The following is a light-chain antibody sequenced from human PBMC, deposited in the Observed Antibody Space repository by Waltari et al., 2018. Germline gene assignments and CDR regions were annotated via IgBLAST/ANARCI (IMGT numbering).Light chain of an antibody. V-gene: IGKV1-6*01. CDR3: LQDYNYPWT. CDR2: AAS. Sequence: AIQMTQSPSSLSASVGDRVTITCRASQGIRYDFGWYQQKPGKAPKLLIYAASSLQSGVPSRFSGSGSGADFTLTISSLQPEDFATYFCLQDYNYPWTFGQGTKVEIK. CDR1: QGIRYD. J-gene: IGKJ1*01.